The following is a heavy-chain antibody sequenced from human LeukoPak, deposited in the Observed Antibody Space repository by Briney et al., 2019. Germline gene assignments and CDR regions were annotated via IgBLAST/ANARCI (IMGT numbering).Heavy chain of an antibody. J-gene: IGHJ4*02. CDR2: ISAYDGTT. D-gene: IGHD6-13*01. V-gene: IGHV1-18*01. Sequence: ASVKVSCKASGFTFTSYGFTWVRQAPAQGLEWMGWISAYDGTTNYAQRLQGRVTMTTDTSTSTAYMELRSLRSDDTAVYYCVRVAEQHPAYYFDYWGQGTLVTVSS. CDR3: VRVAEQHPAYYFDY. CDR1: GFTFTSYG.